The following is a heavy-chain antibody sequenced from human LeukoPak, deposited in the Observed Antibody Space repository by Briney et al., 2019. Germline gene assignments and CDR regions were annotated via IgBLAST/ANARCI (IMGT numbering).Heavy chain of an antibody. J-gene: IGHJ4*02. D-gene: IGHD3/OR15-3a*01. CDR2: ISSNSSKM. Sequence: GGSLRLSCAASGFTFSAYNMNWVRQAPGRGLEWISYISSNSSKMYYADSVKGRFSISRDNAKNSLYLQMNSLRVEDTAVYYCASRQKEGTGHWGQGTLVTVSS. V-gene: IGHV3-48*04. CDR3: ASRQKEGTGH. CDR1: GFTFSAYN.